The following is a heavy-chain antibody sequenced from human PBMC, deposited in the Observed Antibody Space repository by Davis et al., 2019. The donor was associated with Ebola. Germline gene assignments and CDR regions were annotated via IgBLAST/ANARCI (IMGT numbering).Heavy chain of an antibody. V-gene: IGHV1-18*01. CDR1: GYTFTDYG. CDR3: ARDAVGATAFDM. D-gene: IGHD1-26*01. CDR2: SSAYNGNT. Sequence: ASVKVSCKTSGYTFTDYGISWVRQAPGQGLEWVGWSSAYNGNTNYAQKFQDRVTMTTDRSTTTAYMELRSLRSDDTAVYYCARDAVGATAFDMWGQGTMVTVS. J-gene: IGHJ3*02.